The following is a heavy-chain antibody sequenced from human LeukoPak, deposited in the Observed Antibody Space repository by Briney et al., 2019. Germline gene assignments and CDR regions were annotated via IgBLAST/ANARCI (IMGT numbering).Heavy chain of an antibody. CDR2: INPSGGNP. V-gene: IGHV1-46*01. CDR1: GYTFTGYY. CDR3: ARAPAHLDY. J-gene: IGHJ4*02. Sequence: GASVKVSCKASGYTFTGYYMHWVRQAPGQGLEWMGIINPSGGNPGYAQRFQGRLTMTRDTSTSTVYMELSSLTSEDTAVYYCARAPAHLDYWGQGTLVTVSS.